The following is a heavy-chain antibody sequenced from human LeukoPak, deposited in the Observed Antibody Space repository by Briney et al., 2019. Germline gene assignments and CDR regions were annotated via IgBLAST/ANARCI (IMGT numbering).Heavy chain of an antibody. Sequence: GGSLRLSCAASGFTFSSYSMHWVRQAPGKGLEWVAVIWNDGSNKYYADSVKGRFTISRDNYKNTLYLQMNSVRADETGVYYCATDFSGEYYFWTGSDLWGRGTLVTVSS. D-gene: IGHD3/OR15-3a*01. CDR1: GFTFSSYS. V-gene: IGHV3-33*01. CDR2: IWNDGSNK. J-gene: IGHJ2*01. CDR3: ATDFSGEYYFWTGSDL.